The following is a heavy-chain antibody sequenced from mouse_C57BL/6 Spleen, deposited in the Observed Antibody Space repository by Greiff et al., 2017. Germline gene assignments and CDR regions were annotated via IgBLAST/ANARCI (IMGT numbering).Heavy chain of an antibody. CDR1: GFAFSSYW. V-gene: IGHV1-80*01. J-gene: IGHJ2*01. CDR2: IYPGDGDT. Sequence: HVQLLQSGAELVKPGASVKISCTASGFAFSSYWMTLVKQRRGKGLEWIGQIYPGDGDTNYTGKFKGRVTLNADKSSSTAYLQLSSLASEDSAGYVCASAYGSSSFDYWGQGTTLTVSS. D-gene: IGHD1-1*01. CDR3: ASAYGSSSFDY.